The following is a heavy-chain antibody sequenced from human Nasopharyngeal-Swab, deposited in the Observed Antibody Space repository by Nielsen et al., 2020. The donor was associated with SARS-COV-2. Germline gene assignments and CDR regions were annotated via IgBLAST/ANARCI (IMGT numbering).Heavy chain of an antibody. J-gene: IGHJ3*02. CDR3: ARGYGGNSEVDAFDI. D-gene: IGHD4-23*01. Sequence: GGSLRLSCAASGFTFSSYAMHWVRQAPGKGLEWVAVISYDGSNKYYADSVQGRFTISRDKSKNTLYLQMNSLRVEDRAVYYCARGYGGNSEVDAFDIWGQETTVTVSS. V-gene: IGHV3-30*04. CDR1: GFTFSSYA. CDR2: ISYDGSNK.